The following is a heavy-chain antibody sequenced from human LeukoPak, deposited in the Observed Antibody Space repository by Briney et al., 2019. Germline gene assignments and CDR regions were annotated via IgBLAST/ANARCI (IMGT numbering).Heavy chain of an antibody. CDR2: IYSGGST. D-gene: IGHD6-13*01. V-gene: IGHV3-53*01. J-gene: IGHJ4*02. CDR3: ARELRYSSSWYDY. Sequence: LAGGSLRLSCAASGFTVSSNYMSWVRQAPGKGLEWVSVIYSGGSTYYADSVKGRFTISRDNSKNTLYLQMNSLRAEDTAVFYCARELRYSSSWYDYWGQGTLVTVSS. CDR1: GFTVSSNY.